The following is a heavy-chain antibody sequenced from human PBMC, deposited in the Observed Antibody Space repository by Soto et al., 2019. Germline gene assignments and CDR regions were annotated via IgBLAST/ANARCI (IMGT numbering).Heavy chain of an antibody. CDR3: AKGDKGYDSSGYEDY. J-gene: IGHJ4*02. Sequence: EVQLLESGGDLVQPGGSLRLSCAASGFTFSSYAMSWVRQAPGKGLEWVSAISGSGGSTYYADSVKGRFTISRDNSKNTLYLQMNSLRAEDTAVYYCAKGDKGYDSSGYEDYWGQGTLVTVSS. CDR2: ISGSGGST. V-gene: IGHV3-23*01. CDR1: GFTFSSYA. D-gene: IGHD3-22*01.